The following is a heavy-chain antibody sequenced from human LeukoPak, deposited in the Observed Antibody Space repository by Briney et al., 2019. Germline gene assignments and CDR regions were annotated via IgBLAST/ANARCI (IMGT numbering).Heavy chain of an antibody. J-gene: IGHJ5*02. CDR1: GGTFTSYT. V-gene: IGHV1-69*02. D-gene: IGHD5-12*01. CDR2: IIPILGIA. Sequence: ASVKVSCKASGGTFTSYTISWGRHAPGQGLEWMERIIPILGIANYAQKFQGRVTITADKSTSTAYMELSSLRSEDTAVYYCARSPGYGSSWFDPWGQGTLVTVSS. CDR3: ARSPGYGSSWFDP.